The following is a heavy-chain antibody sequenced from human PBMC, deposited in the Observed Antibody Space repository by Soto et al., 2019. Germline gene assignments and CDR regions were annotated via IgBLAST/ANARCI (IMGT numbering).Heavy chain of an antibody. Sequence: GGSLRLSCAASGFICSSYDMSWVRQAPGKGLEWVALISDDGSDKDYADSVKGRFTISRDNSKNTLYLQMNSLRPEDTAVYYCAKTLRFLELALDYYYGMDVWGQGTTVTVSS. J-gene: IGHJ6*02. CDR2: ISDDGSDK. V-gene: IGHV3-30*18. CDR3: AKTLRFLELALDYYYGMDV. D-gene: IGHD3-3*01. CDR1: GFICSSYD.